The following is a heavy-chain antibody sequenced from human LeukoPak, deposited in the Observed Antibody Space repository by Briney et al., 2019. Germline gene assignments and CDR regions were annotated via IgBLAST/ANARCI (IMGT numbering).Heavy chain of an antibody. J-gene: IGHJ3*02. CDR3: ARAAYSSSSVAFDI. V-gene: IGHV4-59*01. Sequence: SETLSLTCTVSGGSISSYYWSWIRQPPGKGLEWIGYIYYSGSTNYNPSLKSRVTISVDTSKNQFSLKLSSVTAADTAVYYCARAAYSSSSVAFDIWGQGTMVTVSS. D-gene: IGHD6-13*01. CDR2: IYYSGST. CDR1: GGSISSYY.